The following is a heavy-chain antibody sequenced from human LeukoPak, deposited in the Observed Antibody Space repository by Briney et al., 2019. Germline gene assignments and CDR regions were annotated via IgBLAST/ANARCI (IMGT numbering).Heavy chain of an antibody. CDR2: ISGSGGST. CDR1: GFTFSSYA. CDR3: AKGAGERVVRIGGVAAAGPGYFDY. J-gene: IGHJ4*02. Sequence: GGSLRLSCAASGFTFSSYAMSWVRQAPGKGREWVSAISGSGGSTYYADSVKGRFTISRDNSKNTLYLQMNSLRAEDTAVYYCAKGAGERVVRIGGVAAAGPGYFDYWGQGTLVTVSS. D-gene: IGHD6-13*01. V-gene: IGHV3-23*01.